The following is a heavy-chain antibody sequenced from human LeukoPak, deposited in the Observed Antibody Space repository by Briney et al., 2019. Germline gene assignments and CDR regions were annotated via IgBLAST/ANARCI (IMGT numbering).Heavy chain of an antibody. CDR2: IYYSGST. D-gene: IGHD1-26*01. Sequence: SETLSLTCTVSGGSISSYYWSWIRQPPGKGLEWIGYIYYSGSTNYSPSLKSRVTISVDTSKNQFSLKLSSVTAADTAVYYCARAQRGATEAFDIWGQGTMVTVSS. J-gene: IGHJ3*02. CDR3: ARAQRGATEAFDI. CDR1: GGSISSYY. V-gene: IGHV4-59*08.